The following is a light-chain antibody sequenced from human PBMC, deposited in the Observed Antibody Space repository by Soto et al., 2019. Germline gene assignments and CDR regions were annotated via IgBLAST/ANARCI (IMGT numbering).Light chain of an antibody. Sequence: VIWMTQSPSLLSASTGDRVTITCRMSRVISSYLAWYQQKPGKAPELLIYAASTLQSGVPSRFSGSVSGTDFTLTIRSLQSEDFATYYCQQYYSFPYTFGQGTKLEIK. V-gene: IGKV1D-8*01. CDR2: AAS. CDR1: RVISSY. CDR3: QQYYSFPYT. J-gene: IGKJ2*01.